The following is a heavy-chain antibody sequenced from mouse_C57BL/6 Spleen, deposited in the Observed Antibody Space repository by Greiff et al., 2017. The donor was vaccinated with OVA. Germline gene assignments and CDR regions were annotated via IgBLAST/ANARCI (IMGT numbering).Heavy chain of an antibody. CDR3: ATIGYGSSAYYAMDY. CDR2: INPNNGGT. J-gene: IGHJ4*01. CDR1: GYTFTDYN. Sequence: VQLQQSGPELVKPGASVKIPCKASGYTFTDYNMDWVKQSHGKSLEWIGDINPNNGGTIYNQKFKGKATLTVDTSSSTAYMELRSLTSEDLAAYDSATIGYGSSAYYAMDYWGQGTSVTVSS. D-gene: IGHD1-1*01. V-gene: IGHV1-18*01.